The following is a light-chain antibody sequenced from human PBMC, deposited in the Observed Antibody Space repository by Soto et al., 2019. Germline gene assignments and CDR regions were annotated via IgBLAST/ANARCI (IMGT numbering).Light chain of an antibody. CDR2: EVN. V-gene: IGLV2-23*02. J-gene: IGLJ1*01. Sequence: QSVLAQPASVSGSPGQPITISCTGTSSDVGIYSLVSWYQHFPGKAPKLMIYEVNKRPSGVSNRFSGSKSGSTASLTISGLQADDEADCYCCSYTRSGSFVFGTGTKVTVL. CDR3: CSYTRSGSFV. CDR1: SSDVGIYSL.